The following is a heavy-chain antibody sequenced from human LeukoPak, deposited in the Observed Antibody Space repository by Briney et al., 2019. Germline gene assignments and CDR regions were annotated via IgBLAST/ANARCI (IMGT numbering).Heavy chain of an antibody. V-gene: IGHV3-53*04. CDR1: GFTVSGNY. CDR3: ARVYGGNPRPSYGMDV. CDR2: IYSGGST. J-gene: IGHJ6*02. D-gene: IGHD4-23*01. Sequence: GGSLRLSCAASGFTVSGNYMSWVRQAPGKGLEWVSVIYSGGSTYYADSVKGRFTISRHNSKNTLYLQMNSLRAEDTAVYYCARVYGGNPRPSYGMDVWGQGTTVTVSS.